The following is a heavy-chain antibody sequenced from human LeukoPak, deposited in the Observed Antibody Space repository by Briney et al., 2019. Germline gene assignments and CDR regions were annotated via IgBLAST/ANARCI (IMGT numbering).Heavy chain of an antibody. Sequence: SETLSLTCSVSGGSISSSNWWSWVRQPPGKGLEWIGEIYHSGSTNYNPSLKSRVTISVDKSKNQFSLKLSSVTAADTAVYYCARSSSSWYNWFDPWGQGTLVTVSS. J-gene: IGHJ5*02. V-gene: IGHV4-4*02. CDR3: ARSSSSWYNWFDP. CDR1: GGSISSSNW. CDR2: IYHSGST. D-gene: IGHD6-13*01.